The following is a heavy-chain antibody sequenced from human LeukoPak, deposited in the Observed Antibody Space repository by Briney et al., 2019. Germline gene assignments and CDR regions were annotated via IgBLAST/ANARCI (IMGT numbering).Heavy chain of an antibody. CDR3: AREALTNRDAFDI. J-gene: IGHJ3*02. V-gene: IGHV3-11*01. Sequence: PGGSLRLSCAASGFTFSDYYMSWIRQAPGKGLEWVSYISSSGSTIYYADSVKGRFTISRDNAKNSLYLQMNSLRAEDTAVYYCAREALTNRDAFDIWGQGTMVTVSS. D-gene: IGHD1-1*01. CDR2: ISSSGSTI. CDR1: GFTFSDYY.